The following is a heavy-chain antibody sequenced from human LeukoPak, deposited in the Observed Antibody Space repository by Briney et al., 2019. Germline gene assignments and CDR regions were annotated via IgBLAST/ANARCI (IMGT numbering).Heavy chain of an antibody. J-gene: IGHJ4*02. CDR2: ISTYSGDT. D-gene: IGHD3-22*01. CDR3: ARVEYSSGRGDH. V-gene: IGHV1-18*01. Sequence: ASVKVTCKAGNYSFINYGLTWVRPAPGQGLVWMGWISTYSGDTNYAQNFQGRVTLTRDTSTSTAYMDLNNLTPDDTAVYYCARVEYSSGRGDHWGQRTLVTVSS. CDR1: NYSFINYG.